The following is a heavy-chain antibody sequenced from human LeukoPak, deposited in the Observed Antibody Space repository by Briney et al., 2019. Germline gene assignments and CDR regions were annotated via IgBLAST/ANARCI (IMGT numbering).Heavy chain of an antibody. Sequence: ASVKVSCKASGYTFSDYYIHWVRQAPGQGLEWMGWINPNSGGTNYAQKFQGRVTMTRDTSISTAYMELSRLRSDDTAVYYCARAREMATPFDYWGQGTLVTVSS. CDR2: INPNSGGT. CDR1: GYTFSDYY. D-gene: IGHD5-24*01. CDR3: ARAREMATPFDY. V-gene: IGHV1-2*02. J-gene: IGHJ4*02.